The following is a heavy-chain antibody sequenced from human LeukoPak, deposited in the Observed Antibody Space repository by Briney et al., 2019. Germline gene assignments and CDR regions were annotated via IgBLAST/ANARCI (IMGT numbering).Heavy chain of an antibody. D-gene: IGHD3-22*01. CDR2: IIPIFGTA. Sequence: VKVSCRASGGTFSSYAISWVRQAPGQGLEWMGGIIPIFGTANYAQKFQGRVTITADKSTSTAYMELSSLRSEDTAVYYCARDLKIGDYYDSWWFDPWGQGTLVTVSS. CDR1: GGTFSSYA. J-gene: IGHJ5*02. V-gene: IGHV1-69*06. CDR3: ARDLKIGDYYDSWWFDP.